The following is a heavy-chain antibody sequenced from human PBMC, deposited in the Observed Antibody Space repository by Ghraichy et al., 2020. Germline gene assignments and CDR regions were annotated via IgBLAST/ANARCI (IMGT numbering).Heavy chain of an antibody. CDR2: IHASGST. Sequence: SETLSLTCTVSGGSISSGRYYWSWIRQPAGKGLEWIGRIHASGSTNYNPSLKSRVTISVDTSKNQFSLRLSSVTAADTAVYYCARDGYTYGLYYYYYMDVWGKGTTVTVSS. CDR3: ARDGYTYGLYYYYYMDV. J-gene: IGHJ6*03. CDR1: GGSISSGRYY. D-gene: IGHD5-18*01. V-gene: IGHV4-61*02.